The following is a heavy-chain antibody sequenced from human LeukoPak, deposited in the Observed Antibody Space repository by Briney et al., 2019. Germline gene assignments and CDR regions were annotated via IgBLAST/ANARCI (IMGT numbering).Heavy chain of an antibody. CDR2: IKYDGSEQ. CDR3: KSGGAAPGRFDY. Sequence: PGGSLRLSCAASGFSFTSYWMSWMRQAPDKGPQWVANIKYDGSEQYYVDSVKGRFTISRDNAKSSLYLQMNRLGVEDTAIYYCKSGGAAPGRFDYWGQGALVTVSP. J-gene: IGHJ4*02. CDR1: GFSFTSYW. D-gene: IGHD6-13*01. V-gene: IGHV3-7*01.